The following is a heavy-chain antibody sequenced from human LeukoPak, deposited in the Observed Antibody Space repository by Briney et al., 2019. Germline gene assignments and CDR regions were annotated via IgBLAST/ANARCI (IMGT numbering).Heavy chain of an antibody. Sequence: SQTLSLTCAISGDSVSINSDVWNWIRQSPSRGLEWLGRTYYRSRWFNDYAVSVKGRITINPDTSKNQFSLQLNSVTPEDTAVYYCARGADWAYDAFDLWGQGTMVTVFS. CDR2: TYYRSRWFN. J-gene: IGHJ3*01. CDR3: ARGADWAYDAFDL. CDR1: GDSVSINSDV. V-gene: IGHV6-1*01. D-gene: IGHD3-9*01.